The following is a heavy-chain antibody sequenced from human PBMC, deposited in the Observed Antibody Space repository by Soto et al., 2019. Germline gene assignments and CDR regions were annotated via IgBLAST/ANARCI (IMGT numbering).Heavy chain of an antibody. CDR2: IKQDGSEK. D-gene: IGHD2-2*01. J-gene: IGHJ6*02. V-gene: IGHV3-7*01. CDR3: ARGGYCSCTSCSCPRHYCYYYGMDV. CDR1: GFTSSSYW. Sequence: GGSLRLSCAASGFTSSSYWMSWVRQAPGKGLEWVANIKQDGSEKYYVDSVKGRSTYCRDHDKSSMYLQMTSMSAEDTAVYYCARGGYCSCTSCSCPRHYCYYYGMDVWGQGTTVTVSS.